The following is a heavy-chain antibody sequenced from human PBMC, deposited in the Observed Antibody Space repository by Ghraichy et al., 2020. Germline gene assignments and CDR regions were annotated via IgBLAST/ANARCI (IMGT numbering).Heavy chain of an antibody. V-gene: IGHV4-59*01. J-gene: IGHJ4*02. Sequence: SETLSLTCTVSGGSITSYYWNWIRQPPGKGLEWIGYISYSGSTNYNPSLKSRVTVSVDTSKNLFSLKLSSVTAADTAVYYCARDRGISSWWGEFDYWGQGTLVTVSS. CDR3: ARDRGISSWWGEFDY. CDR2: ISYSGST. D-gene: IGHD6-13*01. CDR1: GGSITSYY.